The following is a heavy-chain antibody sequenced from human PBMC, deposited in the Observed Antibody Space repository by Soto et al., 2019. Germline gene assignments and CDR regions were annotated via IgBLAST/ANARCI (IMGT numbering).Heavy chain of an antibody. J-gene: IGHJ6*02. D-gene: IGHD2-2*01. Sequence: QVQLGQSGAEVKKPGSSVKVSCKASGVTFSSYAISWVRQAPGQGLEWMGGIIPISGTANYAQKFQGRVTITADESTSTAYMELSSLRSEDTAVYYCARSQGSSTSLEIYYYYYYGRDVWGQGTTVTVSS. CDR1: GVTFSSYA. CDR2: IIPISGTA. CDR3: ARSQGSSTSLEIYYYYYYGRDV. V-gene: IGHV1-69*01.